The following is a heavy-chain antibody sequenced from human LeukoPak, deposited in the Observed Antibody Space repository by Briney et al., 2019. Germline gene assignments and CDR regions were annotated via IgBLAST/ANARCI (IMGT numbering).Heavy chain of an antibody. J-gene: IGHJ4*02. Sequence: PSQTLSLTCTVSGGSISSGSYYWSWIRQPAGKGLEWIGRIYTSGSTNYNPSLKSRVTMSVDTSKNQFSLKLSSVTAADTAVYYCARTGFGERDSSSWYWIYYFDYWGQGTLVTVSS. V-gene: IGHV4-61*02. CDR1: GGSISSGSYY. CDR3: ARTGFGERDSSSWYWIYYFDY. CDR2: IYTSGST. D-gene: IGHD6-13*01.